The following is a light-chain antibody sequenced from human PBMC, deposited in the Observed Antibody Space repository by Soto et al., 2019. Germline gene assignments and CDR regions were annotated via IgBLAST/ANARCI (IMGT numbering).Light chain of an antibody. J-gene: IGLJ2*01. CDR3: QSYDSSLTGGI. V-gene: IGLV1-40*01. Sequence: QSVLTQPTSVSGAPGQSVTISCTGSSSNIGAGYDVHWYQQLPGTAPKLLIYSNNNRPSGVPYRFSGSKSGTSASLAITGLQAEDEADYYCQSYDSSLTGGIFGGGTKLTVL. CDR1: SSNIGAGYD. CDR2: SNN.